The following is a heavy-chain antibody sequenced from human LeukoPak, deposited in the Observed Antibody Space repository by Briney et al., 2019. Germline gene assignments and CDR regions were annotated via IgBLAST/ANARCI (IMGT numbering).Heavy chain of an antibody. CDR2: ISSSSSTI. J-gene: IGHJ4*02. D-gene: IGHD1-26*01. Sequence: GGALSPSRAAPGFTFSCFGIARVRPAPGKGLGGVSYISSSSSTIYYADSVKGRFTISRDNSKNTLYLQMNSLRAEDTAVYYCAKLVGATTGDYWGQGTLVTVSS. CDR1: GFTFSCFG. CDR3: AKLVGATTGDY. V-gene: IGHV3-48*01.